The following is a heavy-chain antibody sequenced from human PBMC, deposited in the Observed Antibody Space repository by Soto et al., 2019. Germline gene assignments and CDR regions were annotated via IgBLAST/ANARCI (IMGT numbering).Heavy chain of an antibody. CDR2: ISSSSSYT. CDR3: ARSRGPYGSGSNY. CDR1: GFTFSDYT. V-gene: IGHV3-21*01. J-gene: IGHJ4*02. Sequence: PGGSLRLSCTASGFTFSDYTMNWVRQAPGKGLEWVSSISSSSSYTNYADSVKGRFTVSRDNAKNSLYLQMNSLRAEDTAVYYCARSRGPYGSGSNYWGQGTLVTVSS. D-gene: IGHD3-10*01.